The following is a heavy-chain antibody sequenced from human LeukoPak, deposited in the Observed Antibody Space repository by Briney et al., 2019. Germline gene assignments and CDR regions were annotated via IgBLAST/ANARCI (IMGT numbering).Heavy chain of an antibody. CDR1: GYTFTSYA. CDR3: ARDAGRMAPRGYDLSSIYVY. V-gene: IGHV1-3*01. CDR2: INAGNGNT. Sequence: PGASVKVSCKASGYTFTSYAMHWVRQAPGQRLEWMGWINAGNGNTKYSQKFQGRVTITRDTSASTAYMELGSLRSEDTAVYYCARDAGRMAPRGYDLSSIYVYWGQGTLVTVSS. D-gene: IGHD5-12*01. J-gene: IGHJ4*02.